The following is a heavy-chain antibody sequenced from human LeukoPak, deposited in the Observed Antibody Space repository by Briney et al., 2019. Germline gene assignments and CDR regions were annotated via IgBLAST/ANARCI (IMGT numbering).Heavy chain of an antibody. J-gene: IGHJ4*02. CDR3: ARRYNWNDRWD. V-gene: IGHV4-39*07. CDR1: GGSISSTNYY. CDR2: IYYSGST. Sequence: PSETLSLTCTVSGGSISSTNYYWGWLRQPPGKGLEWIGSIYYSGSTYYNPSLKSRLTISLDTSKNQFSLRLSSVTAADTAFYYCARRYNWNDRWDWGQGTLATVSP. D-gene: IGHD1-1*01.